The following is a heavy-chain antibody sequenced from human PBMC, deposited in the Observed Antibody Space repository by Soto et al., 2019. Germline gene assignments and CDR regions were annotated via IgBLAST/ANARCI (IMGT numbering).Heavy chain of an antibody. CDR3: ARGISKYSSWYEPHTWFDA. D-gene: IGHD6-13*01. CDR1: GCPINSPDYY. CDR2: LYFNGGT. J-gene: IGHJ5*02. Sequence: QVQLQESGPGLVKPSQTLSLTCNVSGCPINSPDYYCTWIRQSPGKGLEWIGYLYFNGGTQYNPSLRTPISMSLDTSKKHFSLKMRSVTGADTAVYYCARGISKYSSWYEPHTWFDAWGQGALVTVSS. V-gene: IGHV4-30-4*01.